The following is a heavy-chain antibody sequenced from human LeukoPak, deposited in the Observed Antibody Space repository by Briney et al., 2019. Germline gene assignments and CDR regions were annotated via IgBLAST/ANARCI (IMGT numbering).Heavy chain of an antibody. J-gene: IGHJ5*02. CDR3: ARSPPKAYGYRSFSYNWFDP. D-gene: IGHD5-18*01. CDR1: GGSISSGSYY. CDR2: IFTSGST. V-gene: IGHV4-61*02. Sequence: KPSETLSLTCTVSGGSISSGSYYWSWIRQPAGKGLEWIGRIFTSGSTYYNPSLKSRVTISVDTSKNQFSLKLISVTAADTAVYYCARSPPKAYGYRSFSYNWFDPWGQGTLVTVSS.